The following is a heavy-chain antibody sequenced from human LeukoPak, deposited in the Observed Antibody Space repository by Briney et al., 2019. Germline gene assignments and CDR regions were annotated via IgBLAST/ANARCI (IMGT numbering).Heavy chain of an antibody. CDR3: AKTPLSVAPGDFFDY. CDR1: GFTFSSYG. CDR2: ISGSGGST. D-gene: IGHD6-19*01. Sequence: PGGSLRLSCAASGFTFSSYGMSWVRQAPGKGLDWVSAISGSGGSTYYADSVKGRFTISRDNSKNTLYLQMNSLRADDTAVYYCAKTPLSVAPGDFFDYWGQGTLVTVSS. V-gene: IGHV3-23*01. J-gene: IGHJ4*02.